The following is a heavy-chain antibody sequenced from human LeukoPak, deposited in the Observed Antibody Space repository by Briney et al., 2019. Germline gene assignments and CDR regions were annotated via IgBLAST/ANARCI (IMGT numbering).Heavy chain of an antibody. J-gene: IGHJ4*02. V-gene: IGHV1-2*02. CDR3: ARDMTGGIWARATSFDH. Sequence: ATVKVSCKTSGYTFSAFYMHWVRQAPGQGPEWMGWINPDSGGSEYGQKFQGRVTFTSDTSSTTIYMEVRSLKSDDTAVYYCARDMTGGIWARATSFDHWGQGTLVTVSS. D-gene: IGHD1-14*01. CDR1: GYTFSAFY. CDR2: INPDSGGS.